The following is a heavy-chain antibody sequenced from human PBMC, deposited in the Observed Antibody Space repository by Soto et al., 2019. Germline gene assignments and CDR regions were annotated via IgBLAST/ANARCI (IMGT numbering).Heavy chain of an antibody. D-gene: IGHD3-16*01. CDR2: TAYDGSDK. V-gene: IGHV3-30*19. CDR3: AGWGTTGGLDV. J-gene: IGHJ1*01. CDR1: GFTFRSYV. Sequence: QAPLVESGGGEVQPGTSLRVSCVGSGFTFRSYVIHWVRQAPGKGLEWVALTAYDGSDKYYDESVRGRFTISRDNSRKTVDLQSDSLIVESTAFYCWAGWGTTGGLDVWGQGTLVSVSS.